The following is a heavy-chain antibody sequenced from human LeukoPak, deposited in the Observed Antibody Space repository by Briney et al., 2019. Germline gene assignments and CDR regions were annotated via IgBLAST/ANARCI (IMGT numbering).Heavy chain of an antibody. CDR3: ARAPISVYGYFDY. Sequence: MPSETLSLTCAVYGGSFSGYYWSWIRQPPGKGLEWIGEINHSGSTYYNPSLKSRVTISVDTSKNQFSLKLSSVTAADTAVYYCARAPISVYGYFDYWGQGTLVTVSS. CDR1: GGSFSGYY. D-gene: IGHD3-16*02. J-gene: IGHJ4*02. CDR2: INHSGST. V-gene: IGHV4-34*01.